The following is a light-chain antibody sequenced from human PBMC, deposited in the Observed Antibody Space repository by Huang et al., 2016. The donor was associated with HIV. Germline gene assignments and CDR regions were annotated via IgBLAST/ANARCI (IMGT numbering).Light chain of an antibody. CDR3: QQRSSWPPSIT. V-gene: IGKV3-11*01. CDR2: EAS. CDR1: QSVSTY. J-gene: IGKJ5*01. Sequence: EVVLTQSPATLSLSPGERATLSCRASQSVSTYLAWYQQKPGQAPRLLIYEASNRATGIPARFSGSGSGTDFTLTISSLEPEDFALYYCQQRSSWPPSITFGQGTRLEIK.